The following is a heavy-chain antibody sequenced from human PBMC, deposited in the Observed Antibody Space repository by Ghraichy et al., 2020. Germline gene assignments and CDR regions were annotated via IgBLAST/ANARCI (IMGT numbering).Heavy chain of an antibody. CDR2: IRSKAYGGTT. V-gene: IGHV3-49*04. CDR3: TRDAYYYDSSAQGGIGY. D-gene: IGHD3-22*01. CDR1: GFTFGDYA. Sequence: GGSLRLSCTASGFTFGDYAMSWVRQAPGKGLEWVGFIRSKAYGGTTEYAASVKGRFTISRDDSKSIAYLQMNSLKTEDTAVYYCTRDAYYYDSSAQGGIGYWGQGTLVTVSS. J-gene: IGHJ4*02.